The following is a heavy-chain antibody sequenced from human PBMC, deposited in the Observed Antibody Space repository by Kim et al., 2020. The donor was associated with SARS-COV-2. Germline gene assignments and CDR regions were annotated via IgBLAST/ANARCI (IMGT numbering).Heavy chain of an antibody. V-gene: IGHV3-15*01. CDR1: GFSLTNDY. CDR3: TTDEGSAARDCYFMD. D-gene: IGHD2-21*02. CDR2: VKSTADGAKL. J-gene: IGHJ6*03. Sequence: GGSLRLSCAASGFSLTNDYMTWVRQAPGTGLEWVSHVKSTADGAKLEYAATGNGRVTGSKGESKDALELQVNRVETEDAVLYTWTTDEGSAARDCYFMD.